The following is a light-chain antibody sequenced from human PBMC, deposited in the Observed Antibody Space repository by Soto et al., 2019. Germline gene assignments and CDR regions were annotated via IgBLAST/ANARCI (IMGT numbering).Light chain of an antibody. Sequence: EIVLTQSPATLSLSPGERATLSCGASQSVSSSSLAWYQQKPGLAPRLLIYDASSRATGIPDRFSGSGSGTDFTLTIIRLESEDFAVYYCQQYGSSPRTFGQGTKLEI. CDR2: DAS. J-gene: IGKJ2*01. V-gene: IGKV3D-20*01. CDR1: QSVSSSS. CDR3: QQYGSSPRT.